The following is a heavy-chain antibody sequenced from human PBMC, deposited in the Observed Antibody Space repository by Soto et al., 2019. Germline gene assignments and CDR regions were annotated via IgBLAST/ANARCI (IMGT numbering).Heavy chain of an antibody. D-gene: IGHD4-4*01. CDR3: TTDDHSNPYYWYTMDV. Sequence: EVQLVESGGGLVKPGESLRLSCAASGFTFTYAWLNWVRQVPGKGLEWVGRIKGKTDGGTTDYAAPVKGRFTISSDDSKNTLYLQMNNLKTEDTAVYYCTTDDHSNPYYWYTMDVWGRGTTVTVSS. J-gene: IGHJ6*02. CDR2: IKGKTDGGTT. CDR1: GFTFTYAW. V-gene: IGHV3-15*07.